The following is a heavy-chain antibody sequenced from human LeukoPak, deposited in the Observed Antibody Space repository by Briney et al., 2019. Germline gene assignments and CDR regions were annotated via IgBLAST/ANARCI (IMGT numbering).Heavy chain of an antibody. CDR2: IHPSGGGT. Sequence: VASVEISCKASGYTFTDYYMYWVRHAPGQGPECMGVIHPSGGGTTYAQKFQGRVTLTKDTATSTVYIELSSLRSDDTAVYYCARMAMDPAMVTNFFDLWGQGTLLIVSA. CDR3: ARMAMDPAMVTNFFDL. V-gene: IGHV1-46*01. CDR1: GYTFTDYY. D-gene: IGHD5-18*01. J-gene: IGHJ4*02.